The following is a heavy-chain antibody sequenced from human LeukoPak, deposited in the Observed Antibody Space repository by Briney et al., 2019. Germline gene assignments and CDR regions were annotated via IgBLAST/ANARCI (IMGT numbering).Heavy chain of an antibody. J-gene: IGHJ4*02. Sequence: ASVKVSFKASGSTFTSYGISWVRQAPGQGLEWMGWISAYNGNTNYAQTLPGRVTMTTDTSTSTAYMELRSLRSDDTAVYSCARDLRSHYYDSSGYYGYLSMDWGQGTLVTVSS. CDR3: ARDLRSHYYDSSGYYGYLSMD. V-gene: IGHV1-18*01. D-gene: IGHD3-22*01. CDR2: ISAYNGNT. CDR1: GSTFTSYG.